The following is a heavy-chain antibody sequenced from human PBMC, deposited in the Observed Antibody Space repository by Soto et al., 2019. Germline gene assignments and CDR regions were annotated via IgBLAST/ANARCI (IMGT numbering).Heavy chain of an antibody. D-gene: IGHD3-22*01. J-gene: IGHJ6*02. V-gene: IGHV1-69*12. Sequence: QVPLVQSGAEVKKPGSSVKVSCKASGGSLSNYGISWVRQAPGQGLEWMGAIIPVFGTPNYAQKFQDRVTITADEATTTVDMEVRTLTAEGTAVFYCAIGVATMIVGTTYYALDVWGQGTAVTVSS. CDR1: GGSLSNYG. CDR2: IIPVFGTP. CDR3: AIGVATMIVGTTYYALDV.